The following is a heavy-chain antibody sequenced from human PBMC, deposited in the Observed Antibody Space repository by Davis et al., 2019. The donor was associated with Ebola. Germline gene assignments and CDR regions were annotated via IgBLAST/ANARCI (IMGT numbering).Heavy chain of an antibody. Sequence: PGGSLRLSCAASGFTFSSYAMSWVRQAPGKGLEWVSAISGSGGSTYYADSVKGRFTISRDNSKNTLYLQMNSLRAEDTAVYYCAKPTGDCSSTSCYGWFDPWGQGTLVTVSS. CDR3: AKPTGDCSSTSCYGWFDP. D-gene: IGHD2-2*01. CDR2: ISGSGGST. J-gene: IGHJ5*02. CDR1: GFTFSSYA. V-gene: IGHV3-23*01.